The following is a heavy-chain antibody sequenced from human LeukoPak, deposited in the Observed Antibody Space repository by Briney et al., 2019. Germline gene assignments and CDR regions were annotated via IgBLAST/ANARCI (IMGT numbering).Heavy chain of an antibody. CDR1: GFTFTSYA. Sequence: GRSLRLSCAASGFTFTSYAMHWVRQAPGKGLEWVSVIYSGGSTYYADSVKGRFTISRDNSKNTLYLQMNSLRAEDTAVYYCASGGTGGDAFDIWGQGTMVTVSS. CDR3: ASGGTGGDAFDI. J-gene: IGHJ3*02. V-gene: IGHV3-53*01. CDR2: IYSGGST. D-gene: IGHD2-15*01.